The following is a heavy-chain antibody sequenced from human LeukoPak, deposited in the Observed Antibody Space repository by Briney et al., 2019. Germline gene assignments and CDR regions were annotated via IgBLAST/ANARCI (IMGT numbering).Heavy chain of an antibody. CDR2: IYYTGST. CDR1: GGSLSNYY. CDR3: ARWDSYTRGYFDY. J-gene: IGHJ4*02. Sequence: SETLSLTCTVSGGSLSNYYWSWIRQPPGQGLEWFGYIYYTGSTHYNPSLKSRVTISLDTSNNQFSLRLTSVTAADSAMYYCARWDSYTRGYFDYWGQGTLVTVSS. D-gene: IGHD3-16*01. V-gene: IGHV4-59*01.